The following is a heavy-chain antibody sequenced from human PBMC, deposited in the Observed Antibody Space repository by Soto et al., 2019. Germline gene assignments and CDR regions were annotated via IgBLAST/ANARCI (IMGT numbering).Heavy chain of an antibody. Sequence: EVQLLESGGGLVQPGGSLRLSCAASGFTFSSYAMSWVRQAPGKGLEWVSAISGSGGSTYYADSVKGRFTISRDNSKNTLYLQMNSLRAEDTAVDYGAKDGSGYWVRGLFAADYWGQGALVTVSS. J-gene: IGHJ4*02. CDR1: GFTFSSYA. CDR2: ISGSGGST. V-gene: IGHV3-23*01. CDR3: AKDGSGYWVRGLFAADY. D-gene: IGHD3-3*01.